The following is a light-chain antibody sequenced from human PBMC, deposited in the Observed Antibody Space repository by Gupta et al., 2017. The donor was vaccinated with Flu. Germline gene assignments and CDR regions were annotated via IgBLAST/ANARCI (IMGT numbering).Light chain of an antibody. V-gene: IGKV1-39*01. CDR2: AAS. Sequence: DIQMTQSPSSLSAFVGDRVTITCRASQSISTYLNWYQQKPGKAPKLLIYAASSLQSGVPSRFSGRGSGTDFTLTISSLQPEDFATYYCQQSYSSPMYTFGQGTKLEIK. J-gene: IGKJ2*01. CDR3: QQSYSSPMYT. CDR1: QSISTY.